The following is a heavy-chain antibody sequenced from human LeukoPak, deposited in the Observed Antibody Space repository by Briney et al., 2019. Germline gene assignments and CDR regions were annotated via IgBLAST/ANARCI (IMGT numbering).Heavy chain of an antibody. Sequence: ASVKVSCKASGGTFISYAISWVRQAPGQGLEWMGGIIPIFGTANYAQKFQGRVTITADESTSTAYMELSSLRSEDTAVYYCARAPPRYCSGGSCPLNYWGQGTLVTVSS. D-gene: IGHD2-15*01. J-gene: IGHJ4*02. CDR2: IIPIFGTA. V-gene: IGHV1-69*13. CDR1: GGTFISYA. CDR3: ARAPPRYCSGGSCPLNY.